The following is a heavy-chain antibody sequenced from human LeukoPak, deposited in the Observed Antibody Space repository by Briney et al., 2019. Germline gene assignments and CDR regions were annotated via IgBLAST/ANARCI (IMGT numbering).Heavy chain of an antibody. J-gene: IGHJ4*02. CDR1: GFTFSSYS. CDR3: AKDSLLYYGSGSYYY. D-gene: IGHD3-10*01. Sequence: PGGSPRLSCAASGFTFSSYSMNWVRQAPGKGLEWVSYISSSSSTIYYADSVKGRFTISRDNAKNSLYLQMNSLRAEDTAVYYCAKDSLLYYGSGSYYYWGQGTLVTVSS. V-gene: IGHV3-48*04. CDR2: ISSSSSTI.